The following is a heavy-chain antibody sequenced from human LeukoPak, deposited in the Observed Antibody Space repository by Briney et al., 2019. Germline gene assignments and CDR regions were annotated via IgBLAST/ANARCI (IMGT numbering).Heavy chain of an antibody. D-gene: IGHD3-10*01. CDR3: ARVSDYYGSGSYPNWFDP. CDR1: GGSFSGYY. V-gene: IGHV4-34*01. CDR2: INHSGST. Sequence: PSETLSLTCAVYGGSFSGYYWSWIRQPPGKGLEWIGEINHSGSTNYNPSLKSGVTISVDTSKNQFSLKLGSVTAADTAVYYCARVSDYYGSGSYPNWFDPWGQGTLVTVSS. J-gene: IGHJ5*02.